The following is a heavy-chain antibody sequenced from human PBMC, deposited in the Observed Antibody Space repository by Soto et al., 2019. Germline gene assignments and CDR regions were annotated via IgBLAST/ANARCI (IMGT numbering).Heavy chain of an antibody. CDR1: GFSFRTYA. Sequence: GGSLRLSCAASGFSFRTYALNWVRQSPGKGLEWVSTIGVGDTRTFYADSVRGRFTISRDNSKNTLYLQMDSLRAEDTAVYFCAKGSVAGNEGLYGMDVWGQGTTVTVSS. CDR2: IGVGDTRT. V-gene: IGHV3-23*01. CDR3: AKGSVAGNEGLYGMDV. D-gene: IGHD6-19*01. J-gene: IGHJ6*02.